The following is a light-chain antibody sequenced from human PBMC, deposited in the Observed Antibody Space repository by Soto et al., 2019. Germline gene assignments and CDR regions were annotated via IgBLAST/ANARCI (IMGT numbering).Light chain of an antibody. CDR3: QSYDSSLSGSRV. CDR2: GNI. J-gene: IGLJ1*01. CDR1: SSNIGAGYD. V-gene: IGLV1-40*01. Sequence: QSALTQPPSLSGAPGQRVTISCTGSSSNIGAGYDVHWYQQLPGTAPKLLIYGNINRPSGVPDRFSGSKSGTSASLAITGLQAEDEADYYCQSYDSSLSGSRVFGTGTKVTVL.